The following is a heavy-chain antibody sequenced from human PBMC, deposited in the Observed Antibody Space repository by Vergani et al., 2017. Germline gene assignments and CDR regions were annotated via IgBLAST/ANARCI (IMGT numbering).Heavy chain of an antibody. J-gene: IGHJ6*02. D-gene: IGHD2-15*01. CDR1: GGSFSGYY. V-gene: IGHV4-34*01. Sequence: QVQLQQWGAGLLKPSETLSLTCAVYGGSFSGYYWSWIRQPPGKGLEWIGEINHSGSTNSNPSLKSRVTISVDTSKNQCSLKLSSVTAADTAVYYCASRRRWYYYYGMDVWGQGTTVTVSS. CDR3: ASRRRWYYYYGMDV. CDR2: INHSGST.